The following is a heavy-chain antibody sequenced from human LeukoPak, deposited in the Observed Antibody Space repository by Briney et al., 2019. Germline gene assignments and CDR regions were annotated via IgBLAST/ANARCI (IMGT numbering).Heavy chain of an antibody. Sequence: GGSLRLSCATSGFTFDDFVMAWVRQVPGKGPEWVSGINWNGETIAYRDSVKGRFTISRDSARRSVYLQMNSLRDEDTALYYCAKEKGANWDPFDYWGQGTLVTVSS. CDR1: GFTFDDFV. J-gene: IGHJ4*02. V-gene: IGHV3-20*04. D-gene: IGHD7-27*01. CDR3: AKEKGANWDPFDY. CDR2: INWNGETI.